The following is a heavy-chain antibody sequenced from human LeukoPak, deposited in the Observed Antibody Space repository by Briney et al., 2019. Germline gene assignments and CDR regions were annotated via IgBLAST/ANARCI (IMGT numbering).Heavy chain of an antibody. J-gene: IGHJ4*02. V-gene: IGHV3-30*04. D-gene: IGHD3-3*01. CDR1: GFTFSSYA. CDR3: ARWGGFHLDS. Sequence: GGSLRLSCAASGFTFSSYAIHWVRQAPGKGLEWVALISYDGSTKYSTDSVKGRFTISRDNSKNTLYLQMNSLRPEDTAVYYCARWGGFHLDSWGQGTLVTVSS. CDR2: ISYDGSTK.